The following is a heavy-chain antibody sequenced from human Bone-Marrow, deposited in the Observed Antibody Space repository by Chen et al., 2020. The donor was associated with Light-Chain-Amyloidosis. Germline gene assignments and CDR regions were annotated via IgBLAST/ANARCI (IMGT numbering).Heavy chain of an antibody. J-gene: IGHJ6*03. CDR1: GFTFNDYD. CDR3: VKSLIPSRYLYHYYMDV. V-gene: IGHV3-9*01. CDR2: ISSNSGSI. Sequence: EVQLVESGGGLVQPGRSLRLSCEDSGFTFNDYDMAWVRQGPGKGLEWVSGISSNSGSIGYADSVKGLFSISRDNAKNYLHLQMNSLRPEGTALYYCVKSLIPSRYLYHYYMDVWGKGTTVIVSS. D-gene: IGHD1-1*01.